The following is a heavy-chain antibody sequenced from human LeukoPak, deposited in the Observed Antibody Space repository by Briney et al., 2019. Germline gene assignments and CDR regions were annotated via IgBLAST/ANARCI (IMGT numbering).Heavy chain of an antibody. CDR2: ISDSGNT. V-gene: IGHV3-23*01. Sequence: PGGSLRLSCAASGFTLSSYAMSWVRQAPGKGLEWVSAISDSGNTYHADSVKGRFSISRDSSKNTLYLQMNSLRAEDTAVYYCAKDRCSNGIGCYYYYMDVWGKGTTVTISS. CDR1: GFTLSSYA. D-gene: IGHD2-8*01. CDR3: AKDRCSNGIGCYYYYMDV. J-gene: IGHJ6*03.